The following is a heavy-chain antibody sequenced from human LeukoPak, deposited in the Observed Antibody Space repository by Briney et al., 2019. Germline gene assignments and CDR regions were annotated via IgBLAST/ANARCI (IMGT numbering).Heavy chain of an antibody. D-gene: IGHD5-24*01. V-gene: IGHV4-34*12. CDR2: IIHGGGT. CDR3: AREDGYNQTGGFDY. J-gene: IGHJ4*02. Sequence: SGTLSLTCAVYGGSFSGYYWSWIRQPPRKGVVWMGAIIHGGGTNTNPSLMRRVTISVDTSKNKYTLKLSSVTAADTAVYYCAREDGYNQTGGFDYWGQGTLVTVSS. CDR1: GGSFSGYY.